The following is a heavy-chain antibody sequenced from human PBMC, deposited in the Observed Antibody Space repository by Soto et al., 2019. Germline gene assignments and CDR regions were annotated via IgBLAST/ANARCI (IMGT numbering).Heavy chain of an antibody. Sequence: QITLKESGPTLVKPTQTLTLTCSFSGFSLSSSALAVGWIRQPPGKAPEWLALIYWNDDKQYSPSLKSRFTIPKDTSNNPVVLTMTNMDPVDTAGYHCAHGSGWLFDYWGQGILVTVSS. CDR3: AHGSGWLFDY. J-gene: IGHJ4*02. CDR1: GFSLSSSALA. CDR2: IYWNDDK. V-gene: IGHV2-5*01. D-gene: IGHD6-19*01.